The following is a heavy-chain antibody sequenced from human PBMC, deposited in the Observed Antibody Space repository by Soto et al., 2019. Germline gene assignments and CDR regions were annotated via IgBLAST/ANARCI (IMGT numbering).Heavy chain of an antibody. CDR2: ISYDGRNT. D-gene: IGHD3-10*01. V-gene: IGHV3-33*01. CDR1: GFTFGVYG. Sequence: GGSLRLSCAASGFTFGVYGMHWFRQAPGKGLEWAAAISYDGRNTYYADSVQGRFAISRDNSKNTMYLQMNSLRVEDTAVYYCARAKWHDGSGRVREFDYWGQGALVTVSS. CDR3: ARAKWHDGSGRVREFDY. J-gene: IGHJ4*02.